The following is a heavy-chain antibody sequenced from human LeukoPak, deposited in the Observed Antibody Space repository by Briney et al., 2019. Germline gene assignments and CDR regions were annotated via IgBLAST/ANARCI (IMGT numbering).Heavy chain of an antibody. CDR2: ISWDGGIS. J-gene: IGHJ3*02. Sequence: PGGSLRLSCAASGFTFDDYAMHWVRQTPGKGLEWVSSISWDGGISVYADSVEGRFTISRDNAKSSLYLEMSALTPEDTALYFCIKDLRLDLHFDTFDIWGQGTMVTVSS. CDR1: GFTFDDYA. CDR3: IKDLRLDLHFDTFDI. D-gene: IGHD1-7*01. V-gene: IGHV3-9*01.